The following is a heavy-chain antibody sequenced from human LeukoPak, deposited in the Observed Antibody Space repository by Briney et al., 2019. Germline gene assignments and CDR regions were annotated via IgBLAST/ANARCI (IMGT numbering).Heavy chain of an antibody. D-gene: IGHD2-21*02. V-gene: IGHV3-11*01. CDR3: ATSPLTARQYYFDY. Sequence: GGSLRLSCAASGFTFSDYYMSWIRQAPGKGLEWVSYISSSGSTIYYADSVKGRFTISRDNAKNSLYLQMNSLRAEDTAVYYCATSPLTARQYYFDYWGQGTLVTVSS. J-gene: IGHJ4*02. CDR1: GFTFSDYY. CDR2: ISSSGSTI.